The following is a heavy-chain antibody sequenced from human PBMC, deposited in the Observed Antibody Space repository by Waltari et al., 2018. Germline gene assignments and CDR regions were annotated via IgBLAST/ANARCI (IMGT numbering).Heavy chain of an antibody. CDR1: GLTVSSNY. J-gene: IGHJ3*02. V-gene: IGHV3-53*02. CDR2: IDSGGRT. CDR3: ARGRGPYGTGWII. D-gene: IGHD4-17*01. Sequence: EVQLVETGGGLIQPGGSLRLSCAVSGLTVSSNYMSWVRQAPGKGLDWVSVIDSGGRTYYADSVKGRFTISRDNSKNTLYLQMNTLRAEDTAVYYCARGRGPYGTGWIIWGQGTMVTVSS.